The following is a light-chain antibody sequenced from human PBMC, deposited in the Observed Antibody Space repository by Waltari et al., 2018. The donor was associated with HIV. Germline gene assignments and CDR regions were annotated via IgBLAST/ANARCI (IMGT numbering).Light chain of an antibody. Sequence: SYVLTQPPSVSVAPGETAKITCGGNEIGSKSVHWYQQKPGQAPVVVIYYESDRPSGIPERFSGSNSRNMATLTISRVEAGDEADFYCQVWDSSSDHVVFGGGTKLTVL. CDR1: EIGSKS. V-gene: IGLV3-21*04. CDR2: YES. CDR3: QVWDSSSDHVV. J-gene: IGLJ2*01.